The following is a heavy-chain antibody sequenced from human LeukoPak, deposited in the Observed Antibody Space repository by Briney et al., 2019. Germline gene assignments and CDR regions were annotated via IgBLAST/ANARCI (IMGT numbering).Heavy chain of an antibody. D-gene: IGHD4-23*01. J-gene: IGHJ4*02. Sequence: SETLSLTCTVSGGSISSSSYYWGWIRQPPGKGLEWIGSIYYSGSTYYNPSLKSRVTISVDTSKNQFSLKLSSVTAADTAVYYCASLLGLNSAIPPHDYWGQGTLVTVSS. V-gene: IGHV4-39*01. CDR3: ASLLGLNSAIPPHDY. CDR2: IYYSGST. CDR1: GGSISSSSYY.